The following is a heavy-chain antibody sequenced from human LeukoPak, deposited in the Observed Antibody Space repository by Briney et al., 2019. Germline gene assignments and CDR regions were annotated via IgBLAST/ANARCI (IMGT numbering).Heavy chain of an antibody. V-gene: IGHV4-34*01. D-gene: IGHD3-9*01. J-gene: IGHJ4*02. CDR1: GGSFSGYY. CDR3: ARGPSRFDWLSASLFPSYYFDY. Sequence: SETLSLTCAVYGGSFSGYYWSWIRQPPGKGLEWIGEINHSGSTNYNPSLKSRVTISVDTSKNQFSLKLSSVTAADTAVYYCARGPSRFDWLSASLFPSYYFDYWGQGTLVTVSS. CDR2: INHSGST.